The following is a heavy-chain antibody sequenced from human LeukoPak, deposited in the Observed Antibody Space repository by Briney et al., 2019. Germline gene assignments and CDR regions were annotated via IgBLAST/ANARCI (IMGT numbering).Heavy chain of an antibody. CDR1: GYTFTGYY. J-gene: IGHJ4*02. CDR3: ARDGEDIVVVPAATAPHSL. Sequence: ASVKVSCKASGYTFTGYYMHWVRQAPGQGLEWMGWINPNSGGTNYAQKFQGRVTMTRDTSISTAYMELSRLRSDDTAVYYCARDGEDIVVVPAATAPHSLWGQGTLVTVSS. CDR2: INPNSGGT. V-gene: IGHV1-2*02. D-gene: IGHD2-2*01.